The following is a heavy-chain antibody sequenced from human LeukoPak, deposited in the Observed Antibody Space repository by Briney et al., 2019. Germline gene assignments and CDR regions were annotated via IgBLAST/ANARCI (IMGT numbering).Heavy chain of an antibody. V-gene: IGHV1-18*01. D-gene: IGHD1-26*01. CDR3: ARVSLVGLYYFDY. J-gene: IGHJ4*02. Sequence: ASVKVSCKASGYTFTSYGISWVRQAPGQGLEWMGWISAYNGNTNYALKLQGRVTMTTDTSTSTAYKELRSLRSDDTAVYYCARVSLVGLYYFDYWGQGTLVTVSS. CDR1: GYTFTSYG. CDR2: ISAYNGNT.